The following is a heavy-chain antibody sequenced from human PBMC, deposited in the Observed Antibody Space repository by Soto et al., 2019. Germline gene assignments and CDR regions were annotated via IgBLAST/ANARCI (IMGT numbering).Heavy chain of an antibody. V-gene: IGHV1-69*01. CDR2: IIPIFGTA. J-gene: IGHJ5*02. CDR3: ASSMTTVTTRWFDP. D-gene: IGHD4-4*01. CDR1: GGTFSSYA. Sequence: QVQLVQSGAEVKKPGSSVKVSCKASGGTFSSYAISWVRQAPGQGLEWMGGIIPIFGTANYAQKFQGRVTITADESTSPAYMELSSLRSEDTAVYYCASSMTTVTTRWFDPWGQGTLVTVSS.